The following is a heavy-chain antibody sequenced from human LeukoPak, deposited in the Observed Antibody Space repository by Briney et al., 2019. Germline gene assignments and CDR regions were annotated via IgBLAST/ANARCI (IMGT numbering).Heavy chain of an antibody. CDR3: AKDLPGGSKHTGVHYGFDY. V-gene: IGHV3-23*01. D-gene: IGHD2-15*01. CDR1: GFTFSSYA. CDR2: ISGSGGST. J-gene: IGHJ4*02. Sequence: PGGSLKLSCAASGFTFSSYAMSWVRQAPGKGLEWVSAISGSGGSTYYADSVKGRFTISRDNSKNTLYLQMNSLRAEDTAVYYCAKDLPGGSKHTGVHYGFDYWGQGTLVTVSS.